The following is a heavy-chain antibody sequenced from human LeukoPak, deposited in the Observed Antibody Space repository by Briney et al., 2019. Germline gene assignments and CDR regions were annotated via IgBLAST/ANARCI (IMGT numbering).Heavy chain of an antibody. CDR2: INTDGSST. V-gene: IGHV3-74*01. J-gene: IGHJ3*02. CDR3: ARDGGALDAFDI. Sequence: TGGSLRLSCAGSGFTFSRYWMHWVRQAPGKGLVWVSRINTDGSSTTYADSVKGRFTISRDNAKNSLYLQMNSLRAEDTAVYYCARDGGALDAFDIWGQGTMVTVSS. D-gene: IGHD1-26*01. CDR1: GFTFSRYW.